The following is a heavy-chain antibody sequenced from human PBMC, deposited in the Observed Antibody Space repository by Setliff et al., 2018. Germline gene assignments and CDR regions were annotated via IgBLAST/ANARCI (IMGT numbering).Heavy chain of an antibody. J-gene: IGHJ4*02. CDR1: GYTFTRHY. Sequence: ASVKVSCKASGYTFTRHYISWVRQAPGQGLEWMGWISGYNGNTDYAQNFQGRVTMTTDTSTSTAYMELRSLRSDDTAVYYCARVPRLEWLLPTFDSWGQGTLVTVS. CDR2: ISGYNGNT. CDR3: ARVPRLEWLLPTFDS. D-gene: IGHD3-3*01. V-gene: IGHV1-18*04.